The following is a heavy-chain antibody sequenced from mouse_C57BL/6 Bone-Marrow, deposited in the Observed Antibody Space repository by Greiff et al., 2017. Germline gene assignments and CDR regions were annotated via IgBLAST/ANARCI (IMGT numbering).Heavy chain of an antibody. D-gene: IGHD1-1*01. Sequence: QVQLQQPGAELVRPGSSVQLSCKASGYTFTSYWMHWVKQRPIQGLEWIGNIDPSDSETHYNQKFKDKATLTVDKSSSTAYMQLSSLTSEDSAVYYCARRGRYYYGSGAMDYWGQGTSVTVSS. J-gene: IGHJ4*01. CDR2: IDPSDSET. CDR1: GYTFTSYW. CDR3: ARRGRYYYGSGAMDY. V-gene: IGHV1-52*01.